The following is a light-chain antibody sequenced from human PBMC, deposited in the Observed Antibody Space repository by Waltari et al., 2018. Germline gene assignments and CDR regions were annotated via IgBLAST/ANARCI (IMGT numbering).Light chain of an antibody. Sequence: QSALTQPASVSGSPGQSITISCTGTSRDVGGYKYVSWYQQHPGKAPKLLIDEVSNRPSGGSNLFSGPKSGNTASLTISGLQAEDEADYYCSSYTRGSTPYVFVTGTKVTVL. CDR3: SSYTRGSTPYV. CDR2: EVS. CDR1: SRDVGGYKY. J-gene: IGLJ1*01. V-gene: IGLV2-14*01.